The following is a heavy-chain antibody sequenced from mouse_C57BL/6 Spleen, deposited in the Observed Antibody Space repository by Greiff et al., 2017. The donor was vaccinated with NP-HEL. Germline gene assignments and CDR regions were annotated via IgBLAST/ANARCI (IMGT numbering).Heavy chain of an antibody. Sequence: QVQLKQPGAELVKPGASVKMSCKASGYTFTSYWITWVKQRPGQGLEWIGDIYPGSGSTNYNEKFKSKATLTVDTSSSTAYMQLSSLTSEDSAVYYCARAMGLRRGDYFDYWGQGTTLTVSS. CDR3: ARAMGLRRGDYFDY. D-gene: IGHD2-4*01. CDR2: IYPGSGST. CDR1: GYTFTSYW. V-gene: IGHV1-55*01. J-gene: IGHJ2*01.